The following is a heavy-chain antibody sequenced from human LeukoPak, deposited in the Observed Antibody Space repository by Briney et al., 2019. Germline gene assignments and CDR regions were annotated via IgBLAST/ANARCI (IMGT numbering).Heavy chain of an antibody. Sequence: GASVKVSCKASGGTFSSYAISWVRQAPGQGLEWMGGIIPIFGTANYAQKFQGRVTITTDESTSTAYMELSSLRSEDTAVYYCAREGISSTALGSYMDVWGKGTTVTVSS. CDR3: AREGISSTALGSYMDV. J-gene: IGHJ6*03. CDR1: GGTFSSYA. V-gene: IGHV1-69*05. D-gene: IGHD2-2*01. CDR2: IIPIFGTA.